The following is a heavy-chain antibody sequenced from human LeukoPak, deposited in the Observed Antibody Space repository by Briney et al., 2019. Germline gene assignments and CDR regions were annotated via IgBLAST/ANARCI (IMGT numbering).Heavy chain of an antibody. V-gene: IGHV4-30-2*01. Sequence: SQTLSLTCAVSGGSISSGGYSWSWIRQPPGKGLEWIGYIYHSGSTYYNPSLKSRVTISVDRSKNQFSLKLSSVTAADTAVYYCARDWSSGSYSPLDYWGQGTLVTVSS. CDR3: ARDWSSGSYSPLDY. D-gene: IGHD3-10*01. CDR1: GGSISSGGYS. CDR2: IYHSGST. J-gene: IGHJ4*02.